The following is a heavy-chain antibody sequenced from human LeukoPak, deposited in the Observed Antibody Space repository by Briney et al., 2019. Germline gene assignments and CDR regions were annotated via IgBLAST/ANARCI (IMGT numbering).Heavy chain of an antibody. CDR2: IYHSGNT. V-gene: IGHV4-38-2*02. J-gene: IGHJ5*02. Sequence: SETLSLTCTVSNYSISSGYYWGWIRQPPGKGLVWIGNIYHSGNTYYNPSLKSRVTISVDTSKNQLSLNLSSVTAADTAVYYCARVSPPYYDFWSAYSDNWFDPWGQGTLVTVSS. CDR1: NYSISSGYY. CDR3: ARVSPPYYDFWSAYSDNWFDP. D-gene: IGHD3-3*01.